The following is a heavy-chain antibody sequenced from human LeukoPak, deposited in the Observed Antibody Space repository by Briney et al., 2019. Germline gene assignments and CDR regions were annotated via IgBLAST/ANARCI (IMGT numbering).Heavy chain of an antibody. CDR3: ARGRKPFSGTAIYSGNWFDP. CDR1: GYTFTSYG. D-gene: IGHD3-10*02. V-gene: IGHV1-18*01. Sequence: GASVKVSCKASGYTFTSYGISWVRQAPGQGLEWMGWISAYNGNTNYAQKFQGRVTMTRDTSISTAYMELSRLRSDDTAVYYCARGRKPFSGTAIYSGNWFDPWGQGTLVTVSS. CDR2: ISAYNGNT. J-gene: IGHJ5*02.